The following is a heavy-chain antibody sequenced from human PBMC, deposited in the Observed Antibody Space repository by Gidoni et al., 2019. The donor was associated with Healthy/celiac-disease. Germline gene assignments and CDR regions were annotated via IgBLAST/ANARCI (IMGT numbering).Heavy chain of an antibody. J-gene: IGHJ6*02. CDR2: IGYDGSNK. D-gene: IGHD2-2*02. CDR3: ARAFRVPAAIQYYYYGMDV. V-gene: IGHV3-33*01. Sequence: QVQLVESGGGVVQPGRSLRLSCAASGCTFSSYGMNWVRQAPGKGLGWVAVIGYDGSNKYYADSVKGRFTISRDNSKNTLYLQMNSLRAEDTAVYYCARAFRVPAAIQYYYYGMDVWGQGTTVTVSS. CDR1: GCTFSSYG.